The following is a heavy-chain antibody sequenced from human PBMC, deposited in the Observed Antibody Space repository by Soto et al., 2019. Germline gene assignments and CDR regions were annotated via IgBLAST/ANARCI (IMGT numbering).Heavy chain of an antibody. Sequence: PSETLSLTCTVSGGSISSGDYYLTWIRQHPGKGLEWIGYIYYSGSTYQNPSLKSRVTISVDTSKNQFSLKLSSVTAADTAVYYCARATYSSSWTWGQGTLVTVSS. CDR3: ARATYSSSWT. J-gene: IGHJ5*02. CDR1: GGSISSGDYY. CDR2: IYYSGST. V-gene: IGHV4-31*03. D-gene: IGHD6-13*01.